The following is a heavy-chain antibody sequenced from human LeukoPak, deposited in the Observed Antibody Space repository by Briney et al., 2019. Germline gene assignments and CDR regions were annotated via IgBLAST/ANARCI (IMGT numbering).Heavy chain of an antibody. CDR1: GYTFTGYY. CDR3: ARDSGSYYVVGFDY. CDR2: INPNSGGT. J-gene: IGHJ4*02. D-gene: IGHD1-26*01. Sequence: ASVKVSCKASGYTFTGYYMHWVRQAPGQGLEWMGWINPNSGGTNYAQKFQGRVTMTRDTSISTAYMELSRLRSDDTAVYYCARDSGSYYVVGFDYWGQGTQVTVSS. V-gene: IGHV1-2*02.